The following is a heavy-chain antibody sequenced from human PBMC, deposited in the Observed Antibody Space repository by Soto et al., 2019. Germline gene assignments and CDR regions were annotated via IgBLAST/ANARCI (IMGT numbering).Heavy chain of an antibody. J-gene: IGHJ6*02. Sequence: EVQLVESGGGLVQPGGSLRLSCEASGFTFRNYDMHWVRQGTGKGLEWVSGISAAGDPDYAYSVEGRFTISRENAQNSFVLQMNSLRVGDTAVYYCARTDRDFYGLDVWSQGTTVIVSS. CDR1: GFTFRNYD. CDR2: ISAAGDP. V-gene: IGHV3-13*05. CDR3: ARTDRDFYGLDV.